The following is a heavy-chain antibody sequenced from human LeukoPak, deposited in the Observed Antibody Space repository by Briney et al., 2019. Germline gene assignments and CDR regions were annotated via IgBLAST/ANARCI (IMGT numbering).Heavy chain of an antibody. D-gene: IGHD3-3*01. CDR2: IAFDGSRK. Sequence: PGRSLRLSCAASGFTFSGYGMHWVRQAPGKGLEWVTGIAFDGSRKHYADSVKGRFTISRDNARNTMDLQMNSLRVEDKAVYHCTRYDSSRFDPWGQGTLVIVSS. J-gene: IGHJ5*02. CDR3: TRYDSSRFDP. V-gene: IGHV3-30*03. CDR1: GFTFSGYG.